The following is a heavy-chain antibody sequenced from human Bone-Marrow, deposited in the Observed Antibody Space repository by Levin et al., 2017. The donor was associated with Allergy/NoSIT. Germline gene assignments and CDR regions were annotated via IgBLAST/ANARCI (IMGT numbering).Heavy chain of an antibody. CDR1: GFIFSTNA. CDR3: GRAVGDSDN. CDR2: ISFDGSNK. V-gene: IGHV3-30-3*01. Sequence: GGSLRLSCAASGFIFSTNAMHWVRQAPGKGLEWVAVISFDGSNKFYADSVNGRFSISRDNSKNTLYLQINRLRGEDTAVYFCGRAVGDSDNWGQGTLVTVSS. D-gene: IGHD3-22*01. J-gene: IGHJ4*02.